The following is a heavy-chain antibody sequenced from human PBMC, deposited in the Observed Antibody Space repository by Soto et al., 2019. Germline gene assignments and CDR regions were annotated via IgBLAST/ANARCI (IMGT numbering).Heavy chain of an antibody. D-gene: IGHD2-15*01. V-gene: IGHV6-1*01. Sequence: SQTLSLTCAISGDSVSSNSAAWNWVRQSPSRGLEWLGRTYYKSKWNNDYALSVKSRITINPDTSKNQFSLHLYSVTPEDTAVYYCARGAVVVPNGLIAGMDVWGLGTTVTVSS. CDR3: ARGAVVVPNGLIAGMDV. CDR2: TYYKSKWNN. CDR1: GDSVSSNSAA. J-gene: IGHJ6*02.